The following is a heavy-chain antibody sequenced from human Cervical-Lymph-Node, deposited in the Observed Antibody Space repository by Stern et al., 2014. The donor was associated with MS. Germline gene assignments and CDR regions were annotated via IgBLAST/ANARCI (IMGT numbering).Heavy chain of an antibody. Sequence: VQLVESGAEVKKPGESLKISCKGSGYSFTDYWIGWVRQLPGKGLEWLGINYPDDSDTRYSPSFQGQVTISAGKSISTAYLQWSSLKASDTAMYYCARDNGVTAAANWFDPWGQGTLVTVSS. J-gene: IGHJ5*02. CDR2: NYPDDSDT. V-gene: IGHV5-51*03. D-gene: IGHD6-13*01. CDR1: GYSFTDYW. CDR3: ARDNGVTAAANWFDP.